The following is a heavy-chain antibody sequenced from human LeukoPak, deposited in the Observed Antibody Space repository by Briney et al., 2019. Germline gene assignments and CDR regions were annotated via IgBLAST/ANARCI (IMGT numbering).Heavy chain of an antibody. CDR3: ASVSYDTSLQH. D-gene: IGHD3-22*01. J-gene: IGHJ1*01. CDR2: IYYSGST. CDR1: GGSFSLGGYF. Sequence: SQTLSLTCTVSGGSFSLGGYFWSWIRQHPGKGLEWIGYIYYSGSTYYNPSLKGRVTISVDTSKNQFSLRLSSVTAADTAIYYCASVSYDTSLQHWGQGTLVTVSS. V-gene: IGHV4-31*03.